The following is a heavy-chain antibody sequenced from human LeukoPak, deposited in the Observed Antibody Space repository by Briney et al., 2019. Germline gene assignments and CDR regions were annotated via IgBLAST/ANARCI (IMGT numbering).Heavy chain of an antibody. CDR3: SXXLGYCSRTSCYLYYYYTMDV. CDR2: XXXXXXXI. CDR1: GFTFSSXX. Sequence: PGGSLRLSCAASGFTFSSXXXXXXRXAXGXXXXXXXXXXXXXXXIYYAXSAXGRFTIXRDNAKNSLYLQMNSLRDEDXAVYYCSXXLGYCSRTSCYLYYYYTMDVWGQGTTVTVSS. D-gene: IGHD2-2*01. V-gene: IGHV3-48*02. J-gene: IGHJ6*02.